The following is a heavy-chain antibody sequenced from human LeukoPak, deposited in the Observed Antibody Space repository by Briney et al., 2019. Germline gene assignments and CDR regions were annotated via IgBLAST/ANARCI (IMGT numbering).Heavy chain of an antibody. CDR3: ARESRWVWRSSSWSFDP. Sequence: PGGSLRLSCAASGFTFSSYAMSWVRQAPGKGLEWVSAISGSGGSTYYADSVKGRFTISRDNSKNTLYLQMNSLRAEDTAVYYCARESRWVWRSSSWSFDPWGQGTLVTVSS. CDR1: GFTFSSYA. J-gene: IGHJ5*02. CDR2: ISGSGGST. D-gene: IGHD6-13*01. V-gene: IGHV3-23*01.